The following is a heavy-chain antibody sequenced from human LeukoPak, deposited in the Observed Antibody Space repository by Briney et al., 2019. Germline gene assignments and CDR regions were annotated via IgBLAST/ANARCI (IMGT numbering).Heavy chain of an antibody. Sequence: NPSETLSLTCTVSGGSISSYYWSWIRQPPGKGLEWIGYIYYSGSTNYNPSLKSRVTISVDTSKNQFSLKLSSVTAADTAVYYCARAPSSGWYRYFDYWGQGTLVTVSS. V-gene: IGHV4-59*01. D-gene: IGHD6-19*01. CDR1: GGSISSYY. CDR2: IYYSGST. J-gene: IGHJ4*02. CDR3: ARAPSSGWYRYFDY.